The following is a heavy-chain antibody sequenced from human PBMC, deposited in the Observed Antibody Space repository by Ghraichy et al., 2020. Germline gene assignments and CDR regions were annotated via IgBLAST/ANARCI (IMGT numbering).Heavy chain of an antibody. Sequence: SETLSLTCAVSGGSISSSSYYWGWIRQPPEKGLEWIGSIEYSGSTYYNPSLKSRFAISVDTAKNEFSLRLSSVTAADTAVYYCARYIRMGDYHFDYWGQGALVTVSA. CDR3: ARYIRMGDYHFDY. J-gene: IGHJ4*02. D-gene: IGHD3-16*01. V-gene: IGHV4-39*01. CDR1: GGSISSSSYY. CDR2: IEYSGST.